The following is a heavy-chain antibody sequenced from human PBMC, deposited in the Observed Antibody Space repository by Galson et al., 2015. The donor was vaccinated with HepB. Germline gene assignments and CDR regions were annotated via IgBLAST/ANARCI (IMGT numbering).Heavy chain of an antibody. CDR3: ARVLKLATSEFDP. CDR2: IEAIDSST. V-gene: IGHV3-23*01. D-gene: IGHD1-1*01. Sequence: SLRLSCAASGFTFSNHAMTWVRQAPGKGLEWLSAIEAIDSSTYHAESVKGRFTISRDNSKNTVYLQMNGLRVDDTAVYFCARVLKLATSEFDPWGQGTLVTVTS. CDR1: GFTFSNHA. J-gene: IGHJ5*02.